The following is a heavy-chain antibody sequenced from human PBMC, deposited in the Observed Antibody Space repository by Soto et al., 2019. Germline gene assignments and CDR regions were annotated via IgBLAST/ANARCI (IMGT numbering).Heavy chain of an antibody. CDR3: TRPKYKYYYDSSGYFMYY. D-gene: IGHD3-22*01. V-gene: IGHV3-49*04. Sequence: GSLRLSCTASGFTFGDYAMSWVRQAPGKGLEWVGFIRSKAYGGTTEYAASVKGRFTISRDDSKSIAYLQMNSLKTEDTAVYYCTRPKYKYYYDSSGYFMYYCGQGT. J-gene: IGHJ4*02. CDR1: GFTFGDYA. CDR2: IRSKAYGGTT.